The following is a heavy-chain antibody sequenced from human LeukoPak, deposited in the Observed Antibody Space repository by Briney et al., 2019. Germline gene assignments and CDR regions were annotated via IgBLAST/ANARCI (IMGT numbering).Heavy chain of an antibody. CDR1: GCPLSSYH. J-gene: IGHJ4*02. CDR3: ARHAGNARSRFDY. CDR2: IYYSGST. Sequence: KPSETLSLTCTVSGCPLSSYHMNWIRQPPGKGLEWIGYIYYSGSTNYNPSLKSRVTISVDTSKNQFSLKLSSVTAADTAVYYCARHAGNARSRFDYWGQGTLVTVSS. D-gene: IGHD4-23*01. V-gene: IGHV4-59*08.